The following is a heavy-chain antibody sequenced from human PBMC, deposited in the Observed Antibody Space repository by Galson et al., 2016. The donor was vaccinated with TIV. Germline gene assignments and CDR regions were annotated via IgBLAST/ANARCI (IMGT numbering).Heavy chain of an antibody. CDR3: AKRMNYGGAAFEN. D-gene: IGHD4-23*01. V-gene: IGHV3-23*01. CDR2: ISGSGGIT. J-gene: IGHJ3*02. Sequence: QAPGKGLEWVSGISGSGGITYFADSVRGRFTISRDNSRNTLYLHLNSLRAEDTAVYYCAKRMNYGGAAFENWGQGTIVTVSS.